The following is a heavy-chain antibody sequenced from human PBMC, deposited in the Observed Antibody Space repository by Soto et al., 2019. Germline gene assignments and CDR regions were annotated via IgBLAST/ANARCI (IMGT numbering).Heavy chain of an antibody. D-gene: IGHD3-9*01. CDR2: IYYSGST. CDR1: GGSISSYY. Sequence: SETLSLTCTVSGGSISSYYWSWIRQPPGKGLEWIGYIYYSGSTNYNPSLKSRVTISVDTSKNQFSLKLSSVTAADTAVYYCARLTYDILTGYYGAFDIWGQGTMVTVSS. V-gene: IGHV4-59*08. CDR3: ARLTYDILTGYYGAFDI. J-gene: IGHJ3*02.